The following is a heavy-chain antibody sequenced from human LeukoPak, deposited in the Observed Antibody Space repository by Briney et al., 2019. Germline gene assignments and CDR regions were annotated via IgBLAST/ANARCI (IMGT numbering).Heavy chain of an antibody. D-gene: IGHD3-10*01. J-gene: IGHJ4*02. Sequence: GGSLRLSCAASGFTFSSYSMNWVRQAPGKGLGWVSSISSSSYIYYADSVKGRFTISRDNAKNSLYLQMNSLRAEDTAVYYCARAMVRGWNYFDYWGQGTLVTVSS. CDR3: ARAMVRGWNYFDY. CDR1: GFTFSSYS. CDR2: ISSSSYI. V-gene: IGHV3-21*01.